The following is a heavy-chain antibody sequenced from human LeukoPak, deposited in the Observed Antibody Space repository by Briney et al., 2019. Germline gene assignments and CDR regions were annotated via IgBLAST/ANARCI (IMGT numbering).Heavy chain of an antibody. J-gene: IGHJ4*02. CDR3: ARDRDTVLAGYFFDY. Sequence: PGGSLRLSCAASRFTFSNYWMSWVRQAPGKGLEWVANIKQDGSENYYVDSVKGRFTISRDNAKNSLYLQMNSLRAEDTAVYYCARDRDTVLAGYFFDYWGQGTLVTVSS. D-gene: IGHD5-18*01. CDR2: IKQDGSEN. CDR1: RFTFSNYW. V-gene: IGHV3-7*01.